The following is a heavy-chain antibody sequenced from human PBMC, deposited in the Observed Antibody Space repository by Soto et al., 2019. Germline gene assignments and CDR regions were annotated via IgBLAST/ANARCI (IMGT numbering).Heavy chain of an antibody. CDR1: GGTFSSYA. D-gene: IGHD3-10*01. CDR2: IIPIFGTA. J-gene: IGHJ4*02. V-gene: IGHV1-69*06. CDR3: ARVTELTASYFDY. Sequence: SVKVSCKASGGTFSSYAISWVRQAPGQGLEWMGGIIPIFGTANYAQEFQGRVTIIADKSTSTAYMELSSLRSEDTAVYYCARVTELTASYFDYWGQGTLVTVSS.